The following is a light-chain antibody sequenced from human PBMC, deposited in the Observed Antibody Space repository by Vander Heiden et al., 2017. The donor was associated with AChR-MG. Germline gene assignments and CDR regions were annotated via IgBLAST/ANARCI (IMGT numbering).Light chain of an antibody. CDR3: CSYAGSYTWV. V-gene: IGLV2-11*01. CDR2: DVS. CDR1: SSDVGGYNY. J-gene: IGLJ3*02. Sequence: QSALTQPRSVSGSPGQSVTFSCTGTSSDVGGYNYVSWYQQHPGKAPKLMIYDVSKRPSGVPDRFSGSKSGNTASLTISGLQAEDEADYYCCSYAGSYTWVFGGGTKLTGL.